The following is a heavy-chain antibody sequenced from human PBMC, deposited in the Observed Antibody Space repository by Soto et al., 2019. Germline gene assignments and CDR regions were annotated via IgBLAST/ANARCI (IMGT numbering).Heavy chain of an antibody. V-gene: IGHV1-2*04. CDR2: INPSGGGT. CDR1: GYTFSGYY. J-gene: IGHJ4*02. CDR3: ARAPRRYSGYGG. Sequence: ASVKVSCKTSGYTFSGYYIHWVRQAPGQGLEWMGWINPSGGGTNYAQKFQGWVTMTRDTSMSTAFMELTSLKSDDTAVYYCARAPRRYSGYGGWGQGTLVTVSS. D-gene: IGHD5-12*01.